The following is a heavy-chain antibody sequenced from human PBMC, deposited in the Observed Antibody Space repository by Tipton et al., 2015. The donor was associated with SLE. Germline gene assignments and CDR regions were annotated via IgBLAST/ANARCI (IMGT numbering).Heavy chain of an antibody. D-gene: IGHD6-19*01. CDR2: IYNSGGT. J-gene: IGHJ4*01. Sequence: TLSLTCIVSGGPISRGTYYWSWIRQHPGKGPEWIGYIYNSGGTYYNPSLKSRVTISIDTSKNQFSLKVNSVTAADTALYYCARAVAGNSEYFDYWGHGTLVTVSS. CDR3: ARAVAGNSEYFDY. CDR1: GGPISRGTYY. V-gene: IGHV4-31*03.